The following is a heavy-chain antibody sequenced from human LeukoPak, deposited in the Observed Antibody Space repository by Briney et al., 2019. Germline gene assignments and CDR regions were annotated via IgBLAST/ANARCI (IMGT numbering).Heavy chain of an antibody. CDR1: GFTFSSYS. V-gene: IGHV3-21*01. CDR2: ISSSSSYI. Sequence: GGSLRLSWAASGFTFSSYSMNWVRQAPGKGLEWVSSISSSSSYIYYADSVKGRFTISRDNAKNSLYLQMNSLRAEDTAVYYCAREPAGYYKGFDYWCQGTLVTVSS. J-gene: IGHJ4*02. CDR3: AREPAGYYKGFDY. D-gene: IGHD3-9*01.